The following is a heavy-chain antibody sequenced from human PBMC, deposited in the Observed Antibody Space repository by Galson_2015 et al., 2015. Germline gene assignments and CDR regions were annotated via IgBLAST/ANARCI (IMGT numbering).Heavy chain of an antibody. CDR1: GFTFSSYS. Sequence: LRLSCAASGFTFSSYSMNWVRQAPGKGLEWVSSISSSSSYIYYADSVKGRFTISRDNAKNSLYLQMNSLRAEDTAVYYCARDSAPAASNWFDPWGQGTLVTVSS. V-gene: IGHV3-21*01. CDR2: ISSSSSYI. J-gene: IGHJ5*02. D-gene: IGHD2-15*01. CDR3: ARDSAPAASNWFDP.